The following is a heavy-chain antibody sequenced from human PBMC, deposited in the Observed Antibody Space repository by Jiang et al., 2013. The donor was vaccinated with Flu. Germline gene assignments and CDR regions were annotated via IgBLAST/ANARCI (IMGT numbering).Heavy chain of an antibody. CDR3: ARASQGGLYCIGDCYDFDY. J-gene: IGHJ4*02. V-gene: IGHV4-38-2*02. Sequence: SIYHSGSTYYNPSLKGRVTISVDTSKNQFSLRLTSVTAADTAVYYCARASQGGLYCIGDCYDFDYWGQGTLVTVSS. CDR2: IYHSGST. D-gene: IGHD2-21*01.